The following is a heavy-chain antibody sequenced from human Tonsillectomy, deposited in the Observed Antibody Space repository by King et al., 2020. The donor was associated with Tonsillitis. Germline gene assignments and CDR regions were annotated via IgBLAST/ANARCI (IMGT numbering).Heavy chain of an antibody. CDR3: AKAITMIVVVILDY. J-gene: IGHJ4*02. CDR1: GFTFSSYA. CDR2: IIGSGGST. Sequence: VQLVESGGGLVQPGGSLRLSCAASGFTFSSYAMSWVRQAPGKGLDWVSAIIGSGGSTYYADHVKGRFTISRDNSKNTLYLQMNSLRAEDTAVYYCAKAITMIVVVILDYWGQGTLVTVSS. D-gene: IGHD3-22*01. V-gene: IGHV3-23*04.